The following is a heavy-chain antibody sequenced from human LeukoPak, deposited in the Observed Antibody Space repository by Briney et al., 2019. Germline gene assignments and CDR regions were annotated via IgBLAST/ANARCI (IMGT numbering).Heavy chain of an antibody. CDR3: AKNYYGSGSYPGWFDP. J-gene: IGHJ5*02. D-gene: IGHD3-10*01. Sequence: ASVKVSCKASGGTFSSYAISWVRQAPGQGLEWMGGIIPIFGTANYAQKFQGRVTITADESTCTAYMELSSLRSEDTAVYYCAKNYYGSGSYPGWFDPWGQGTLVTVSS. CDR1: GGTFSSYA. CDR2: IIPIFGTA. V-gene: IGHV1-69*13.